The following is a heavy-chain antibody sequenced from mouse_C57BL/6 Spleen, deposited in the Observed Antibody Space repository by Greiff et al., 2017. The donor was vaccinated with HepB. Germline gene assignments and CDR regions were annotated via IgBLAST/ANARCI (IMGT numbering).Heavy chain of an antibody. V-gene: IGHV1-69*01. CDR3: ARWDGSSYRYFDV. J-gene: IGHJ1*03. CDR1: GYTFTSYW. D-gene: IGHD1-1*01. Sequence: QVQLQQPGAELVMPGASVKLSCKASGYTFTSYWMHWVKQRPGQGLEWIGEIDPSDSYTKYNQKFKGKSTLTVDKSSSTAYMQLSSLTSEDSAVYYCARWDGSSYRYFDVWGTGTTVTVSS. CDR2: IDPSDSYT.